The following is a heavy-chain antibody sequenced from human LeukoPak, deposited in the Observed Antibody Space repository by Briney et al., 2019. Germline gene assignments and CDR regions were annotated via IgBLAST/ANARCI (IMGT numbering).Heavy chain of an antibody. CDR3: ASISDLLFYFDS. J-gene: IGHJ4*02. CDR2: IYSGGST. Sequence: GGSLRLSCAASGFTVSTNYMSWVRQAPGKGLEWVSVIYSGGSTFYAESVKGRFTISRDNSKNTLYLQMNSLRAEDTAVYYCASISDLLFYFDSWGQGTLVTVSS. V-gene: IGHV3-66*01. CDR1: GFTVSTNY.